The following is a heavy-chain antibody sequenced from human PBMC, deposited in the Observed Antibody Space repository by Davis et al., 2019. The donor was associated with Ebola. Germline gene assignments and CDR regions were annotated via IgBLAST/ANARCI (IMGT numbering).Heavy chain of an antibody. CDR2: IIPILGIA. CDR3: ARGGLFGNWFDP. CDR1: GGTFSSYA. V-gene: IGHV1-69*10. D-gene: IGHD3-10*01. J-gene: IGHJ5*02. Sequence: SVKVSCKASGGTFSSYAISWVRQAPGQGLEWMGGIIPILGIANYAQKFQGRVTITADKSTSTAYMELSSLRSEDTAVYYCARGGLFGNWFDPWGQGTLVTVSS.